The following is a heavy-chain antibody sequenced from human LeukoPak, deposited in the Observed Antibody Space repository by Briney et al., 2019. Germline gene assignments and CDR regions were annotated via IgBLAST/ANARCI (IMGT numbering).Heavy chain of an antibody. V-gene: IGHV1-18*01. CDR1: GYTFSSFG. CDR3: VRSAVAGTLRKFDY. Sequence: GASVKVSCKASGYTFSSFGINWVRQAPGQGLEWMGRISAYNGKTNYAQKLQGRVTMTTDRVTSTAYMELRSLRSDDTAVYYCVRSAVAGTLRKFDYWGQGTLVTVSS. D-gene: IGHD6-19*01. CDR2: ISAYNGKT. J-gene: IGHJ4*02.